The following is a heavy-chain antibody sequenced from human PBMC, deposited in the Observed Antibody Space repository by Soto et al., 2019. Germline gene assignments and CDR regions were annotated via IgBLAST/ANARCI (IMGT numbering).Heavy chain of an antibody. CDR1: GGSFSGYY. V-gene: IGHV4-34*01. D-gene: IGHD2-2*01. CDR3: ARYKAGYCSSTSCYAGYYYYYMDV. CDR2: INHSGST. J-gene: IGHJ6*03. Sequence: SETLSLTCAVYGGSFSGYYWSWIRQPPGKGLEWIGEINHSGSTNYNPSLKSRVTISVDTSKNQFSLKLSSVTAADTAVYYCARYKAGYCSSTSCYAGYYYYYMDVWGKGTTVTVSS.